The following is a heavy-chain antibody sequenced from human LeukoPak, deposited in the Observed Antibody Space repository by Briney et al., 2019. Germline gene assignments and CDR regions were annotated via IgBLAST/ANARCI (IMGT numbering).Heavy chain of an antibody. Sequence: GGSLRLSCAASGFTFSSYWMSWVRQAPGKGLEWVANIKEDGGEIHFVDSMKGRFTISRDNAKNSLYLHMNSLRGDDTAVYYCARSGYSHSWDYWGQGTLVIVSS. CDR1: GFTFSSYW. D-gene: IGHD1-26*01. V-gene: IGHV3-7*03. CDR2: IKEDGGEI. CDR3: ARSGYSHSWDY. J-gene: IGHJ4*02.